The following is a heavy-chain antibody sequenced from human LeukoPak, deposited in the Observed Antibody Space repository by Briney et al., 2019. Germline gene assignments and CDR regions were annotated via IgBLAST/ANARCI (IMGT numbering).Heavy chain of an antibody. D-gene: IGHD3-10*01. Sequence: GGSLRLSCAESGYTFSRYGMHWVRQAPGKGLEWVAFIQDNGNNKYYADSVKGRFTISRDNSKKTLYLQMNSLRAEDTAVYYCTTGRGGSGPFYYYYYYYMDVWGKGTTVTVSS. CDR1: GYTFSRYG. CDR3: TTGRGGSGPFYYYYYYYMDV. CDR2: IQDNGNNK. V-gene: IGHV3-30*02. J-gene: IGHJ6*03.